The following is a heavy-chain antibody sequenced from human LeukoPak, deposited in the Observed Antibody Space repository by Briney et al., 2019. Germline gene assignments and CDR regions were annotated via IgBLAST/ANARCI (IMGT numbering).Heavy chain of an antibody. Sequence: TGGSLRLSCAASGFTFSSYAMHWVHQAPGKGLEWVAVISYDGSNKYYADSVKGRFTISRDNSKNTLYLQMNSLRAEDTAVYYCARALSVNWFDPWGQGTLVTVSS. CDR1: GFTFSSYA. V-gene: IGHV3-30-3*01. CDR2: ISYDGSNK. CDR3: ARALSVNWFDP. D-gene: IGHD3-3*02. J-gene: IGHJ5*02.